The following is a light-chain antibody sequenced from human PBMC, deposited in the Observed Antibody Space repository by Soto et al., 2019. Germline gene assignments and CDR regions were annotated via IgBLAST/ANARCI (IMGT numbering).Light chain of an antibody. CDR1: QSVRSN. V-gene: IGKV3-15*01. J-gene: IGKJ1*01. CDR3: QEYDNWSLWT. CDR2: GAS. Sequence: ETVMTQSPATLPVSPGERATLSCRASQSVRSNLAWYQQKPGQAPRLLIYGASTRATGVPARFSGSGSGTEFTLTINSLQSEDFAVYYCQEYDNWSLWTFGQGTKVEVK.